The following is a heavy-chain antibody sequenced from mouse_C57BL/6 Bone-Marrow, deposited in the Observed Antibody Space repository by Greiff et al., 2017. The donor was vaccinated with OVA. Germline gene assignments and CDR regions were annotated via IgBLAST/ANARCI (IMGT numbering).Heavy chain of an antibody. D-gene: IGHD1-1*01. CDR2: ISDGGSYT. CDR1: GFTFSSYA. J-gene: IGHJ2*01. CDR3: ARDPITTVVATDDFDY. Sequence: DVQLVESGGGLVQPGGSLKLSCAASGFTFSSYAMSWVRQTPEKRLEWVATISDGGSYTYYPDNVKGRFTISRDNAKNNLYLQMSHLKSEDTAMYYCARDPITTVVATDDFDYWGQGTTLTVSS. V-gene: IGHV5-4*01.